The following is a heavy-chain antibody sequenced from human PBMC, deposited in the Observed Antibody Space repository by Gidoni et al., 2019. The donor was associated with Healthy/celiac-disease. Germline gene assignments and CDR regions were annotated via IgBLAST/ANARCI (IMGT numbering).Heavy chain of an antibody. CDR3: GVGTVDSSGYYYGSGRHYYFDY. Sequence: EVQLLESGGGLVQPGGSLRLSCAASGFTFSSYAMSWVRQAPGTGLEWVSAISGSGGSTYYADSVKGRFTISRDNSKNTLYLQMNSLRAEDTAVYYWGVGTVDSSGYYYGSGRHYYFDYWGQGTLVTVSS. CDR2: ISGSGGST. CDR1: GFTFSSYA. J-gene: IGHJ4*02. V-gene: IGHV3-23*01. D-gene: IGHD3-22*01.